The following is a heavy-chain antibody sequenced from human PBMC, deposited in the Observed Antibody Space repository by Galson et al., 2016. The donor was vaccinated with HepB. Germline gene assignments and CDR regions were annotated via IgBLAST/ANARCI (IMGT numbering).Heavy chain of an antibody. CDR1: GYTFTSHD. CDR3: ARENGDYVLY. CDR2: MNPNSGNM. V-gene: IGHV1-8*01. D-gene: IGHD3-16*01. Sequence: SVKVSCKASGYTFTSHDINWVRQGTGQGLEWMGWMNPNSGNMVYAQKFQGRMTMTWDTSNSTAYMELSSLRSEDTAVYYCARENGDYVLYWGQGTLVTVSS. J-gene: IGHJ4*02.